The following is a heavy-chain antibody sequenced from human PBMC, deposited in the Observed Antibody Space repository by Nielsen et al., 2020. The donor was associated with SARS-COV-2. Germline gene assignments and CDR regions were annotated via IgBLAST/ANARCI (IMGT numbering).Heavy chain of an antibody. J-gene: IGHJ4*02. CDR3: ARAIAAVDSF. D-gene: IGHD6-13*01. CDR2: INPDGSVK. Sequence: GESLKISCAASGFSFTDFWMTWVRQAPGKGLEWVANINPDGSVKYYVDSVKGRFTISRDNVYNSLYLQMNSLTAEDTAVYYCARAIAAVDSFWGQGTLVTVSS. V-gene: IGHV3-7*05. CDR1: GFSFTDFW.